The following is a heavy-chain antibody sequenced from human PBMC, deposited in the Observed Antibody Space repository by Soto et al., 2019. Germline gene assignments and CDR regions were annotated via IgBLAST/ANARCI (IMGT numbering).Heavy chain of an antibody. Sequence: QGQLVESEGGLVKPGGSLRLSCAVSGFSFSDDYMAWIRQAPGKGLEWVSFIGSSGDFIYYADSVKGRFTLSRDHAKNSLSLQMNSLRAEDTAVYYCPSARGTHSWGNYYIDSWGQGTLVTVSS. CDR1: GFSFSDDY. CDR2: IGSSGDFI. V-gene: IGHV3-11*01. CDR3: PSARGTHSWGNYYIDS. J-gene: IGHJ4*02. D-gene: IGHD7-27*01.